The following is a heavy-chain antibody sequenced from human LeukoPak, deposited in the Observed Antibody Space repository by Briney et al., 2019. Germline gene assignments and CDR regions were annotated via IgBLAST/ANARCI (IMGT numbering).Heavy chain of an antibody. CDR3: ATERSYYESPEGSVGAFDI. CDR1: GLTFSDHW. Sequence: GGSLRLSCTAFGLTFSDHWSSSARQVPGRGLGWVANIKQDESESYYLDSVKGQFTIARDNAKNSLYLQMNSLKAEDTAVYYCATERSYYESPEGSVGAFDIWGPGKMVTVSS. J-gene: IGHJ3*02. CDR2: IKQDESES. V-gene: IGHV3-7*01. D-gene: IGHD1-26*01.